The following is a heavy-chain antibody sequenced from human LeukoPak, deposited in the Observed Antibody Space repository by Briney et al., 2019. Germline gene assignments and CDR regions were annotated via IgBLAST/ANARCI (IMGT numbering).Heavy chain of an antibody. CDR1: GFTLDDYA. CDR2: ISGDGGST. V-gene: IGHV3-43*02. D-gene: IGHD3-10*01. CDR3: AKDISLGGFGELSFFDY. J-gene: IGHJ4*02. Sequence: PGGSLRLSCAASGFTLDDYAMHWVRHAPGKGLEWGSLISGDGGSTYYEDSVKSRFTISRDNSKNSLYLQMNSLRTEDTALYYCAKDISLGGFGELSFFDYWGQGTLVTVSS.